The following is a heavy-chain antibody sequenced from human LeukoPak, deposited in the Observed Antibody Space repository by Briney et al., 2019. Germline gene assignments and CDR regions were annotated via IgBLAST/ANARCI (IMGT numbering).Heavy chain of an antibody. CDR2: INPNSGGT. Sequence: GASVKVSCKASGYTFTGYYMHWVRQAPGQGLEWMGWINPNSGGTNYAQKFQGRVTMTRDTSISTAYMELSRLRSDDTAVYYCARGGFLRCSSTSCRTGWFDTWGQGTLVTVSS. CDR3: ARGGFLRCSSTSCRTGWFDT. CDR1: GYTFTGYY. V-gene: IGHV1-2*02. J-gene: IGHJ5*02. D-gene: IGHD2-2*01.